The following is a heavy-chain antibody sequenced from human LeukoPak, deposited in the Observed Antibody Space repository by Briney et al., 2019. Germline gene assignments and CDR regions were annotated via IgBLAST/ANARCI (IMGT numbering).Heavy chain of an antibody. CDR1: GGSISSGSYY. Sequence: SETLSLTCTVSGGSISSGSYYWSWIRQPAGKGLEWIGRIYTSGSTNYNPSLKSRVTISVDTSKNQFSLKLSSVTAADTAVYYCARLGEYSYGYGAFDIWLEGTIVSVSS. CDR3: ARLGEYSYGYGAFDI. J-gene: IGHJ3*02. D-gene: IGHD5-18*01. CDR2: IYTSGST. V-gene: IGHV4-61*02.